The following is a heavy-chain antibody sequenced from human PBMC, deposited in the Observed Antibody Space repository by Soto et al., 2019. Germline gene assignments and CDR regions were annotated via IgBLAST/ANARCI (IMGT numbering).Heavy chain of an antibody. D-gene: IGHD2-8*02. CDR3: ARDTNQGDHKYWDS. V-gene: IGHV1-18*01. CDR1: GHTFITFG. CDR2: INNRNGNT. Sequence: QVQLEQSGVEMRKPGASVKVSCKASGHTFITFGVSWVRQAPGQGLEWMGWINNRNGNTNYAQKFQGRVSMTRDTSTSTVYMELRSLTSDAAAVYFCARDTNQGDHKYWDSWGQGTLVIVSS. J-gene: IGHJ4*02.